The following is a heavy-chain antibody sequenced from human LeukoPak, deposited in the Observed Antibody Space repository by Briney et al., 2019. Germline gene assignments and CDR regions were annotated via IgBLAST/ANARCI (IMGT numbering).Heavy chain of an antibody. V-gene: IGHV3-30*18. CDR1: GFTFSSYE. D-gene: IGHD2-21*02. J-gene: IGHJ3*02. CDR2: ISYDGSNK. Sequence: GGSLRLSCAASGFTFSSYEMNWVRQAPGKGLERVAVISYDGSNKYYADSVKGRFTISRDNSKNTLYLQMNSLRAEDTAVYYCAKESSAYCGGDCYSGGFNAFDIWGQGTMVTVSS. CDR3: AKESSAYCGGDCYSGGFNAFDI.